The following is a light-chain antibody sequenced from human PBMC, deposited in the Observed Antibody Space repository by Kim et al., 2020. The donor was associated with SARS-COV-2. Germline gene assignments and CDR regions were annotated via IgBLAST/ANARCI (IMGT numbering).Light chain of an antibody. CDR2: DTS. CDR3: QQYSSSPWT. CDR1: QSVSSTY. J-gene: IGKJ1*01. V-gene: IGKV3-20*01. Sequence: SPGERATLSCRTSQSVSSTYVAWYQQKPGQAPRLLIYDTSRRATGIPDRFSGSGSGTDFTLTISRLGPEDFAVYYCQQYSSSPWTFGQGTKVDIK.